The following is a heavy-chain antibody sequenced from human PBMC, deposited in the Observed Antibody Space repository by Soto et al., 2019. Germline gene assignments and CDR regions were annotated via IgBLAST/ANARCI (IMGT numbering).Heavy chain of an antibody. V-gene: IGHV1-69*08. CDR1: GGTFSSYT. J-gene: IGHJ4*02. CDR3: ARESLWFGESNIYWD. Sequence: QVQLVQSGAEVKKPGSSVKVSCKASGGTFSSYTISWVRQAPGQGLEWMGRIIPILGIANYAQKFQGRVTITADKSTSTAYMELSSLRSEDTAVYYCARESLWFGESNIYWDWGQGTLVTVSS. CDR2: IIPILGIA. D-gene: IGHD3-10*01.